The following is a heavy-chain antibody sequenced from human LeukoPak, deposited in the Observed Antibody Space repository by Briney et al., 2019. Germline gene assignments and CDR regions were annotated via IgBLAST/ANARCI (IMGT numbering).Heavy chain of an antibody. CDR3: ARDQDIVVVTAIWYY. Sequence: GGSLRVYCAASGFTFSSYAMHWGRQAPGTVLPWVAVISYDGSNKYYADSVKGRFTISRDNSKNTLYLQMNSLRAEDTAVYYCARDQDIVVVTAIWYYWGQGTLVTVSS. D-gene: IGHD2-21*02. V-gene: IGHV3-30*04. CDR2: ISYDGSNK. CDR1: GFTFSSYA. J-gene: IGHJ4*02.